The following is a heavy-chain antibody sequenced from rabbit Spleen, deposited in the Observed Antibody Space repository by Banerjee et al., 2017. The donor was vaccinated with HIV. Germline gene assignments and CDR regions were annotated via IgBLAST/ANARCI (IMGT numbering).Heavy chain of an antibody. CDR1: GFSFSDSYY. CDR3: ARDTGSSFSSYGMDL. Sequence: QEQLEESGGDLVKPEGSLTLTCTASGFSFSDSYYMYWVRQAPGKGLEWIGCIYTGNAKTYYASWARGRVTISKTSSTTVTLQMTSLTVADTATYFCARDTGSSFSSYGMDLWGPGTLVTVS. CDR2: IYTGNAKT. D-gene: IGHD8-1*01. J-gene: IGHJ6*01. V-gene: IGHV1S45*01.